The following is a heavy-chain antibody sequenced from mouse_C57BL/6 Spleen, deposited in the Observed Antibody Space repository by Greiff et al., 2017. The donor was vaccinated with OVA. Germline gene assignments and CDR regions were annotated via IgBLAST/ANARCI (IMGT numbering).Heavy chain of an antibody. CDR2: IYPGSGST. D-gene: IGHD2-3*01. Sequence: QVQLQQSGAELVKPGASVKMSCKASGYTFTSYWITWVKQRPGQGLEWIGDIYPGSGSTNYNEKFKSKATLTVDTSSSTAYMQLSSLTSEDSAVYYCARGWGKYDYFDYWGQGTTLTVSS. V-gene: IGHV1-55*01. CDR1: GYTFTSYW. CDR3: ARGWGKYDYFDY. J-gene: IGHJ2*01.